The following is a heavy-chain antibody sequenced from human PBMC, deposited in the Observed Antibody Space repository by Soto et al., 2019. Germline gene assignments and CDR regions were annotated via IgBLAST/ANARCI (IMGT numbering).Heavy chain of an antibody. J-gene: IGHJ5*02. D-gene: IGHD1-26*01. Sequence: PSETLSLTCAVSGYSITSSYWLGWIRQPPGKGLEWIGYIYYTGTTYYNPSLRSRVTMSVDTSKNQFSLSLRSVSAVDTAVYYCARSVGELLGLDPWGQGSLVTVSS. CDR1: GYSITSSYW. V-gene: IGHV4-28*01. CDR2: IYYTGTT. CDR3: ARSVGELLGLDP.